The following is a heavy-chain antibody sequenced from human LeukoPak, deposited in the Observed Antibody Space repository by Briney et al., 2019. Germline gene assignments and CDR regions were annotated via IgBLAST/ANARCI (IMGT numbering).Heavy chain of an antibody. CDR3: ARDQNVAAAAGPFDY. J-gene: IGHJ4*02. D-gene: IGHD6-13*01. CDR1: GYTFTGYY. CDR2: INPNSGGT. Sequence: ASVKASCKASGYTFTGYYMHRVRQAPGQGLEWMGWINPNSGGTNYAQKFQGRVTMTRDTSISTAYMELSRLRSDDTAVYYCARDQNVAAAAGPFDYWGQGTLVIVSS. V-gene: IGHV1-2*02.